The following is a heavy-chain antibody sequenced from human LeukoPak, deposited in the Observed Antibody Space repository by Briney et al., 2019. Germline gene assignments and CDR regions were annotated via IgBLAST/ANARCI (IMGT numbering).Heavy chain of an antibody. D-gene: IGHD1-1*01. CDR1: GYTFTSNV. CDR3: ARDRGGTGDFDY. J-gene: IGHJ4*02. CDR2: INADNGDT. V-gene: IGHV1-3*01. Sequence: ASVKVSCKASGYTFTSNVIHWVRRAPGQRLEWMGWINADNGDTKYSQKFQGRVTIARDTSASTAYMELSSLRFEDTAVYYCARDRGGTGDFDYWGQGTLVTVSS.